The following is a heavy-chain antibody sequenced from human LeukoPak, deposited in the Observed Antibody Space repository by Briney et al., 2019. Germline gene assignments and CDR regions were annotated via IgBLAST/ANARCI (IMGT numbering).Heavy chain of an antibody. CDR2: IYASGST. CDR1: GGSISSYY. J-gene: IGHJ4*02. CDR3: ARGYCSSTSCLPFDY. D-gene: IGHD2-2*01. V-gene: IGHV4-4*07. Sequence: SETLSLTCTVSGGSISSYYWSWIRQPAGKGLEWIGRIYASGSTNYNPSLKSRVTLSVGTSKNQVSLKLSSVTAADTAVYYCARGYCSSTSCLPFDYWGQGTLVTVSS.